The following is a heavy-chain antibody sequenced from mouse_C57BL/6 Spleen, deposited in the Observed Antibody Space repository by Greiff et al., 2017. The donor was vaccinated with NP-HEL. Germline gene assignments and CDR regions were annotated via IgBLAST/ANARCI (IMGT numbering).Heavy chain of an antibody. Sequence: VQLQQSGAELVRPGASVTLSCKASGYTFTDYEMHWVKQTPVHGLEWIGAIDPETGGTAYNQKFKGKAILTADKSSSTAYMELRSLTSEDSAVYYCTRRVTTVVAMYYYAMDYWGQGTSVTVSS. CDR3: TRRVTTVVAMYYYAMDY. CDR1: GYTFTDYE. D-gene: IGHD1-1*01. V-gene: IGHV1-15*01. J-gene: IGHJ4*01. CDR2: IDPETGGT.